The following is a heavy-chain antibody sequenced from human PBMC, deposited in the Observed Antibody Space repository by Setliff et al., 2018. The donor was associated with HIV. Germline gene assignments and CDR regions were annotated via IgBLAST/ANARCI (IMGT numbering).Heavy chain of an antibody. V-gene: IGHV4-59*11. CDR2: MFSGGTT. CDR3: ARDYIGPDALDI. CDR1: GVSISSHY. J-gene: IGHJ3*02. Sequence: LSLTCSVSGVSISSHYWSWIRQPPGKGLEWIGYMFSGGTTKYNPSLESRVTISVDSSRNQFSLRLSSVTTADTAVYYCARDYIGPDALDIWGQGTMVTVSS.